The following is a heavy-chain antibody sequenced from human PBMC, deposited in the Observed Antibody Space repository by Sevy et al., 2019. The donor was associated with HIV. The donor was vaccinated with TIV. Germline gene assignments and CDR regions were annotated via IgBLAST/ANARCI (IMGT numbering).Heavy chain of an antibody. CDR2: IWNDGSNK. Sequence: GGSLRLSCAASGFTFSNYGMHWVRQAPGKGLEWVAVIWNDGSNKYYADSVKRRFTISRDNSKNTLYLQMKSLRVEGSAVYFCASGGDFKDRSAKGDFDYWGQGTLVTVSS. J-gene: IGHJ4*02. CDR1: GFTFSNYG. CDR3: ASGGDFKDRSAKGDFDY. D-gene: IGHD2-21*02. V-gene: IGHV3-33*01.